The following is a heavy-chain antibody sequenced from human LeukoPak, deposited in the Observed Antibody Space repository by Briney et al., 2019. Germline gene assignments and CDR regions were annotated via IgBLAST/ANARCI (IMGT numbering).Heavy chain of an antibody. CDR2: INAGNGNT. CDR1: GGTFSSYA. CDR3: ARDPNYGSGSYYYYYYGMDV. V-gene: IGHV1-3*01. Sequence: ASVKVSCKASGGTFSSYAISWVRQAPGQRLEWMGWINAGNGNTKYSQKFQGRVTITRDTSASTAYMELSSLRSEDTAVYYCARDPNYGSGSYYYYYYGMDVWGQGTTVTVSS. D-gene: IGHD3-10*01. J-gene: IGHJ6*02.